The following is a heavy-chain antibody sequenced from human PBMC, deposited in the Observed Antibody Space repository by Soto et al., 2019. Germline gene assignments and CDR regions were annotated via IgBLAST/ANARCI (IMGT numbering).Heavy chain of an antibody. Sequence: SETLSLTCTVSGGSISSSSYYWGWIRQPPGKGLEWIGSIYYSGSTYYNPSLKSRVTISVDTSKNQFSLKLSSVTAADTAVYYCASGRTLTCTNGVCYPGLYYGMDVWGQGTTVTVSS. CDR1: GGSISSSSYY. D-gene: IGHD2-8*01. J-gene: IGHJ6*02. CDR3: ASGRTLTCTNGVCYPGLYYGMDV. CDR2: IYYSGST. V-gene: IGHV4-39*01.